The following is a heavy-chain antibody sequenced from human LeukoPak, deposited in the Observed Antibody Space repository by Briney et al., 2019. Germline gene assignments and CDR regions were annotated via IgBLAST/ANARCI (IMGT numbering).Heavy chain of an antibody. CDR2: ISSSSSTI. CDR1: GFTFSSYA. J-gene: IGHJ4*02. V-gene: IGHV3-48*01. D-gene: IGHD2-8*01. Sequence: GGSLRLSCAASGFTFSSYAMHWVRQAPGKGLEWVSYISSSSSTIYYADSVKGRFTISRDNAKNSLYLQMNSLRAEDTAVYYCARDRVSDYWGQGTLVTVSS. CDR3: ARDRVSDY.